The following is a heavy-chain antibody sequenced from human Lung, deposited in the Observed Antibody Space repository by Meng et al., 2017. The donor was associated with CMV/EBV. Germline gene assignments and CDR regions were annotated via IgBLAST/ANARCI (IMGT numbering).Heavy chain of an antibody. CDR1: GGSISSGDYY. J-gene: IGHJ5*02. D-gene: IGHD3-3*01. CDR2: IYYSGST. CDR3: ARVGSDFWSGYWP. V-gene: IGHV4-30-4*08. Sequence: TLSLXCTVSGGSISSGDYYWSWIRQSPGKGLEWIGYIYYSGSTYYNPSLKSRVTISLDTSKNQFSLKLSSVTAADTAVYYCARVGSDFWSGYWPWGQGTLVTVSS.